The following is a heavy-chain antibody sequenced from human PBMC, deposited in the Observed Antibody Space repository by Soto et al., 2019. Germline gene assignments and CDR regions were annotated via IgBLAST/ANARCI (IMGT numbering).Heavy chain of an antibody. D-gene: IGHD3-16*01. J-gene: IGHJ1*01. CDR3: TRSYENNAYYFDH. Sequence: GGSLRLSCAASGFTFSSYAMSWVRQAPGKGLEWVSAISGSGGSAYYADSVKGRFTISKDNSKNTAFLQMNSLKSEDTAVYYCTRSYENNAYYFDHWGPGTLVTVSS. CDR1: GFTFSSYA. V-gene: IGHV3-23*01. CDR2: ISGSGGSA.